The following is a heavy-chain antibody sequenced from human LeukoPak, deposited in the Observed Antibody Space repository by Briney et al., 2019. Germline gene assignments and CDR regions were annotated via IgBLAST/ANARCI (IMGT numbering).Heavy chain of an antibody. CDR2: ISSSGSTI. D-gene: IGHD5-24*01. V-gene: IGHV3-11*04. Sequence: LSLTCAVYGGSFSGYYWSWIRQAPGKGLEWVSYISSSGSTIYYADSVKGRFTISRNNAKNSLYLQMNSLRAEDTAVYYCARVGWLQLPGHYFDYWGQGTLVTVSP. CDR3: ARVGWLQLPGHYFDY. J-gene: IGHJ4*02. CDR1: GGSFSGYY.